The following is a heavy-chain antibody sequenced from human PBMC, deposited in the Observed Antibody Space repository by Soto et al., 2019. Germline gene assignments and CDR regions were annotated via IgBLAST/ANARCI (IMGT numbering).Heavy chain of an antibody. CDR2: ISGSGGST. V-gene: IGHV3-23*01. CDR3: AKEGAGYSRSWTAYYFDY. D-gene: IGHD6-13*01. CDR1: GFTFSSYA. J-gene: IGHJ4*02. Sequence: GGSLRLSCAASGFTFSSYAMSWVRQAPGKGLEWVSAISGSGGSTYYADSVKGRFTISRDNSKNTLYLQMNSLRAEDTAVYYCAKEGAGYSRSWTAYYFDYWGQGTLVTVSS.